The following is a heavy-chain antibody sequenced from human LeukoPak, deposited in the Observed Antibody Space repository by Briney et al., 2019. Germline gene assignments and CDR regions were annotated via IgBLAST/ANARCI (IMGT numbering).Heavy chain of an antibody. CDR1: GGSISSYY. Sequence: SETLSLTCTVSGGSISSYYWSWIRQPPGKGLEWIGYIYCSGSTNYNPSLKSRVTISVDTSKNQFSLKLSSVTAADTAVYYCARHSSGSLYYFDYWGQGTLVTVSS. J-gene: IGHJ4*02. D-gene: IGHD3-22*01. CDR3: ARHSSGSLYYFDY. CDR2: IYCSGST. V-gene: IGHV4-59*08.